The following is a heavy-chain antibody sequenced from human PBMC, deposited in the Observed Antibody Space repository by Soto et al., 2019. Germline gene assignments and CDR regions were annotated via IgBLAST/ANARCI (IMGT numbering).Heavy chain of an antibody. Sequence: GSTNYNPSLKSRVTISADTSKNQFSLKLSSVTAADTAVYYCARHQGRGPRYGYNYVAYWGQGTLVTVSS. D-gene: IGHD5-12*01. CDR2: GST. J-gene: IGHJ4*02. CDR3: ARHQGRGPRYGYNYVAY. V-gene: IGHV4-59*08.